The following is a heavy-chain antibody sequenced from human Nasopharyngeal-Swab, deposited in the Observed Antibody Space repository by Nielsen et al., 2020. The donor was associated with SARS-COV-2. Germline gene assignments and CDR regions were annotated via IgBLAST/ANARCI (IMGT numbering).Heavy chain of an antibody. D-gene: IGHD3-3*01. J-gene: IGHJ2*01. CDR2: INHSGST. Sequence: SETLSLTCAVYGGSFSGYYWSWIRQPPGKGLEWIGEINHSGSTYYNPSLKSRVTISEDTSKNQFSLKLSSVTAADTAVYYCARHRLTIFGVVSPSYWYFDLWGRGTLVSVSS. CDR3: ARHRLTIFGVVSPSYWYFDL. CDR1: GGSFSGYY. V-gene: IGHV4-34*01.